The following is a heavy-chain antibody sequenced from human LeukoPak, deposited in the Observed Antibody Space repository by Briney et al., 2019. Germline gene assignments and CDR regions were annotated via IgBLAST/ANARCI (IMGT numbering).Heavy chain of an antibody. CDR1: GGTFSSYA. V-gene: IGHV1-69*13. D-gene: IGHD1-26*01. CDR3: ARVGTYSGSYFDAFDI. J-gene: IGHJ3*02. CDR2: IIPIFGTA. Sequence: ASVKVSCKASGGTFSSYAISWVRQAPGQGLEWMGGIIPIFGTANYAQKFQGRVTITADESTSTAYMELSSLRPEDTAVYYCARVGTYSGSYFDAFDIWGQGTMVTVSS.